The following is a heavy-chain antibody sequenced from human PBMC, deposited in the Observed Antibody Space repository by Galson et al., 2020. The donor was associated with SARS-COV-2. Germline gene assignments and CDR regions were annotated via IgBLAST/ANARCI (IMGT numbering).Heavy chain of an antibody. J-gene: IGHJ4*02. Sequence: AVSGGSISSGLYSWSWIRQPPGKGLEWIGYIYPSGSTYYNPSLKRRVTTSVDRSKNQFSLKLSSVTAADTAVYYCARGAPGMVVVPAAYFDNWGQGTLVTVSS. CDR2: IYPSGST. CDR3: ARGAPGMVVVPAAYFDN. CDR1: GGSISSGLYS. V-gene: IGHV4-30-2*01. D-gene: IGHD2-2*01.